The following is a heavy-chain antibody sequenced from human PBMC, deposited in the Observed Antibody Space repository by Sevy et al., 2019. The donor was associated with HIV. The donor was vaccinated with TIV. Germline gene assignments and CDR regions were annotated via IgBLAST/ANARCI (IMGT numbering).Heavy chain of an antibody. CDR3: ARDRAYSAVDY. J-gene: IGHJ4*02. CDR2: INEDGGRL. Sequence: GGSLRLSCVASGFTFSDSWMIWVRQAPGKGLERIAFINEDGGRLGYVHSVRGRFTISRENIKNSLYLQMNNLRAEDTALYFCARDRAYSAVDYWGQGALVTVSS. D-gene: IGHD5-18*01. V-gene: IGHV3-7*01. CDR1: GFTFSDSW.